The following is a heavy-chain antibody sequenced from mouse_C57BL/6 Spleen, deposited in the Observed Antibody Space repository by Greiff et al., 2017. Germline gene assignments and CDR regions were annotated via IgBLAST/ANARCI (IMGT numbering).Heavy chain of an antibody. D-gene: IGHD2-1*01. CDR3: AIYGNFYWYFDV. CDR1: GYTFTSYW. CDR2: IYPSDSET. V-gene: IGHV1-52*01. J-gene: IGHJ1*03. Sequence: QVQLQQPGAELVRPGSSVKLSCKASGYTFTSYWMHWVKQRPIQGLEWIGNIYPSDSETHYNQKFKDKATLTVDKSSSTAYMQLSSLSSEDSAVYYCAIYGNFYWYFDVWGTGTTVTVSS.